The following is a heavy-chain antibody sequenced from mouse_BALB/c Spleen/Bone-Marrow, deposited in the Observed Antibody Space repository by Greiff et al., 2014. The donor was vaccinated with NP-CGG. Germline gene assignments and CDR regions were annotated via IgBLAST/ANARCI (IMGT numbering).Heavy chain of an antibody. V-gene: IGHV5-17*02. CDR1: GFTFSSFG. J-gene: IGHJ4*01. CDR3: SRSTMITTGYYYAMDY. Sequence: EVQLQQSGGGLVQPGGSRKVSCAASGFTFSSFGMHWVRQAPEKGLEWVAYISSGSSTIYYADTVKGRFTISRDNPKNTLFLQMASLRSKDTAMYYCSRSTMITTGYYYAMDYWGQGTSVTVSS. CDR2: ISSGSSTI. D-gene: IGHD2-4*01.